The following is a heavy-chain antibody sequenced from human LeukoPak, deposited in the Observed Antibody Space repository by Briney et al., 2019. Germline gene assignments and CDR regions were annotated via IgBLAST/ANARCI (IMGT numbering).Heavy chain of an antibody. J-gene: IGHJ6*03. CDR3: ARGRHYGSGSSLTLYYYYYMDV. CDR2: ISAYNGNT. CDR1: GYTITSYG. V-gene: IGHV1-18*01. Sequence: ASVKVSCKASGYTITSYGISWVRQAPGQGLEWMGWISAYNGNTNYAQKLQGRVTMTTDTSTSTAYMELRSLRSDDTAVYYCARGRHYGSGSSLTLYYYYYMDVWGKGTTVTISS. D-gene: IGHD3-10*01.